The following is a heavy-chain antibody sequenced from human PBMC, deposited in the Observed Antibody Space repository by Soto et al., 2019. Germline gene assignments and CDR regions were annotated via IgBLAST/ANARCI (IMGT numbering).Heavy chain of an antibody. CDR3: ARYGWYGSSWFGY. J-gene: IGHJ4*02. CDR1: GFTFSSYG. V-gene: IGHV3-33*01. Sequence: QVQLVESGGGVVQPGRSLRLSCEASGFTFSSYGMHWVRQAPGKGLEWVAVIWYDGSNKYYADSVKGRFTISRDNSKNSLYLQMNSLRAVDTAVYYCARYGWYGSSWFGYWGQGTLVTVSS. D-gene: IGHD6-13*01. CDR2: IWYDGSNK.